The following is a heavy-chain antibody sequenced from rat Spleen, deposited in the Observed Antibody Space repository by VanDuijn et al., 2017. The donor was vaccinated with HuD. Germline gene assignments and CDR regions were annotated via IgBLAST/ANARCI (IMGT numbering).Heavy chain of an antibody. CDR1: GFTFSNFV. J-gene: IGHJ3*01. CDR2: ISISGGPT. CDR3: TTKAD. V-gene: IGHV5-27*01. Sequence: EVQLVESGGGLVQPGRSLKLSCAASGFTFSNFVMAWVRQAPTKGLEWVASISISGGPTYHRDSVKGRFTISRDDAKSTLYLQMGSLRSEDTATYYCTTKADWGQGTLVTVSS.